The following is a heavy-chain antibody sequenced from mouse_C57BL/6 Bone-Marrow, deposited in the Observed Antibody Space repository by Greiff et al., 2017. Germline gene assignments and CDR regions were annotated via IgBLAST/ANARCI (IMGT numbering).Heavy chain of an antibody. V-gene: IGHV5-4*01. CDR3: ARDPSGSSPMN. Sequence: EVQGVESGGGLVKPGGSLKLSCAASGFTFSSYAMSWVRQTPEKRLEWVATISDGGSYTYYPDNVKGRFTISRDNAKNNLYLQMSHLKSEDTAMYYCARDPSGSSPMNWGQGTTLTVSS. D-gene: IGHD1-1*01. CDR2: ISDGGSYT. CDR1: GFTFSSYA. J-gene: IGHJ2*01.